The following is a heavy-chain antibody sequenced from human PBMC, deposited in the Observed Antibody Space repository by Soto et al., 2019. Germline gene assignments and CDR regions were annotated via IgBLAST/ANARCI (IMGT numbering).Heavy chain of an antibody. CDR3: AKDGVDYYGSGSYTPYYYYGMDV. D-gene: IGHD3-10*01. V-gene: IGHV3-30-3*01. CDR2: ISYDGNNK. CDR1: GFTFSTYA. J-gene: IGHJ6*02. Sequence: GGSLRLSCAASGFTFSTYAMHWVRQAPGKGLEWVAVISYDGNNKYYADSVKGRFTISRDYSMNTLYLQMNSLRAEDTAVYYCAKDGVDYYGSGSYTPYYYYGMDVWGQGTTVTVSS.